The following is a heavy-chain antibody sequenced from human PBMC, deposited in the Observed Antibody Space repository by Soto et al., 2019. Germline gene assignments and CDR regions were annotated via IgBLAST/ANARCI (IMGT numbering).Heavy chain of an antibody. CDR3: ARRGYCSGGSCYRYFDY. CDR1: GYSFTSYW. D-gene: IGHD2-15*01. CDR2: IYPGDSDT. V-gene: IGHV5-51*01. Sequence: GESLKISCKGSGYSFTSYWIGWVRQMPGKGLEWMGIIYPGDSDTRYSPSFQGQVTISADKSISTAYLQWSSLKASDTAMYYCARRGYCSGGSCYRYFDYWGQGTLVTVSS. J-gene: IGHJ4*02.